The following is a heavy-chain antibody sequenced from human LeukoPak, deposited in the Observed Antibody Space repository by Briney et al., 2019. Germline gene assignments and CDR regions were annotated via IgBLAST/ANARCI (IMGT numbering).Heavy chain of an antibody. D-gene: IGHD6-19*01. Sequence: SETLSLTCTVSGGSISSSSYYWGWIRQPPGKGLEWIGSIYYSGSTYYNPSLKSRVTISVDTSKNQFSLKLSSVTAADTAVYYCARSGSGWYVPTGLFDYWGQGTLVTVSS. J-gene: IGHJ4*02. V-gene: IGHV4-39*01. CDR3: ARSGSGWYVPTGLFDY. CDR1: GGSISSSSYY. CDR2: IYYSGST.